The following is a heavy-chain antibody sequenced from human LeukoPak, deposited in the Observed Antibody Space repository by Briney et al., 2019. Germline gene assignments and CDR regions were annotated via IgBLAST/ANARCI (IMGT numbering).Heavy chain of an antibody. Sequence: GGSLRLSCAASGFTFSSYGMHWVRQAPGKGLEWVAVIWYDGSNKYYADSVKGRFTISRDNSKNTLYLQMNSLRAEDTAVYYCARGGLAGGYSYYYFDYWGQGTLVTVSS. V-gene: IGHV3-33*01. CDR3: ARGGLAGGYSYYYFDY. J-gene: IGHJ4*02. D-gene: IGHD5-12*01. CDR2: IWYDGSNK. CDR1: GFTFSSYG.